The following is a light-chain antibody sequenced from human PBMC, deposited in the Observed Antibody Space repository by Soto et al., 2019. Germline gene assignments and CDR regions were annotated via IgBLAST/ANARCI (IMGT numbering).Light chain of an antibody. CDR1: SGHSRYD. CDR3: QTWGTGIVV. Sequence: QSVLTQSPSASASLGASVKLTCILSSGHSRYDIAWHQQQPGKGPHFLMKVNTEGAHRKGDGMPDRFSGSSSGAERYLIISRLQSEDEADYYCQTWGTGIVVFGGGTKLTVL. J-gene: IGLJ2*01. V-gene: IGLV4-69*01. CDR2: VNTEGAH.